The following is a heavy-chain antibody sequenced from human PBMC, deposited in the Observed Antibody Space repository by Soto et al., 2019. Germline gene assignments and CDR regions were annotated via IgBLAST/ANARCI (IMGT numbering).Heavy chain of an antibody. CDR1: GYTFTNYA. CDR2: INAGNAKT. D-gene: IGHD6-19*01. Sequence: ASVKVSCKASGYTFTNYAIHWVRQGPGQRLEWMGWINAGNAKTKYSQKFQGRVTISRDTSASTAHMELSSLRSEDTAVYYCARDGAVAGNTNFDYWGQGTLVTVSS. CDR3: ARDGAVAGNTNFDY. V-gene: IGHV1-3*01. J-gene: IGHJ4*02.